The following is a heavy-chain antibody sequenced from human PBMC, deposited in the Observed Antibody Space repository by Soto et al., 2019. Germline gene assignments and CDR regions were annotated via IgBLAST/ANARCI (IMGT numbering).Heavy chain of an antibody. CDR1: GGSISSSNW. D-gene: IGHD3-22*01. V-gene: IGHV4-4*02. Sequence: PSETLSLTXAVSGGSISSSNWWSWVRQPPGKGLEWIGEIYHSGSTNYNPSLKSRVTISVDKSKNQFSLKLSSVTAADTAVYYCARAEYYYDSSGYYPTGYFDYWGQGTLVTVSS. CDR3: ARAEYYYDSSGYYPTGYFDY. J-gene: IGHJ4*02. CDR2: IYHSGST.